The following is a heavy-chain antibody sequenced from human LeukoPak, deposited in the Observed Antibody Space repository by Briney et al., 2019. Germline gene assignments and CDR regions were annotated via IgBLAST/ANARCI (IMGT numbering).Heavy chain of an antibody. D-gene: IGHD3-10*01. CDR2: INNDGSST. V-gene: IGHV3-74*01. Sequence: GGSLRLSCTASGFIFNNYWMHWARQAPGKGLVWVSRINNDGSSTSYADSVQGRFTVSRDNAKNTLFLQMNSLRPEDTGVYYCAKDQGAHDYGSGGSWFDPRGQGTLVSVSS. CDR3: AKDQGAHDYGSGGSWFDP. CDR1: GFIFNNYW. J-gene: IGHJ5*02.